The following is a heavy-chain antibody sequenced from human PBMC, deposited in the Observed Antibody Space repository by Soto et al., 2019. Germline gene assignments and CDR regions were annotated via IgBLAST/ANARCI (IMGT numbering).Heavy chain of an antibody. CDR3: AHRGGCGELKY. CDR2: IYWDDNR. V-gene: IGHV2-5*02. Sequence: QITLKESGPTLVKPTQTLTLTCTFSGFSLSTSGVGVGWIRQPPGKALEWLALIYWDDNRLYSPSLKNRLTLTKDTSKNQVVLAMTNMDPVDTATYYCAHRGGCGELKYWGQGTLVTVSS. D-gene: IGHD3-10*01. CDR1: GFSLSTSGVG. J-gene: IGHJ4*02.